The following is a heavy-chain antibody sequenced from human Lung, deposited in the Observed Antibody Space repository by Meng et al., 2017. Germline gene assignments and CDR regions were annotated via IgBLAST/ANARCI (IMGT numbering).Heavy chain of an antibody. J-gene: IGHJ4*02. Sequence: LVQSGAGVKKPGASVKVSCKPSGYNFPDYWPPWVRRAPGQGLEWMGRIDPKSGDTHYAQRFQGRVTMTGDTSISTAYMELSGLRSDDTAMYYCARDEDISAAGKLFGDYWGQGTLVTVS. V-gene: IGHV1-2*06. CDR1: GYNFPDYW. CDR2: IDPKSGDT. CDR3: ARDEDISAAGKLFGDY. D-gene: IGHD6-13*01.